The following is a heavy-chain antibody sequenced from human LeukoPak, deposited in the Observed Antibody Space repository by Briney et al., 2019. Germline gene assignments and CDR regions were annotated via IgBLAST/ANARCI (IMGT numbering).Heavy chain of an antibody. CDR2: INPYNGNT. J-gene: IGHJ5*02. D-gene: IGHD4-17*01. CDR3: ARDRSDSGDYVLLDR. CDR1: GYTFTSYG. Sequence: ASVKVSCKASGYTFTSYGISWVRQAPGQGLEWMAWINPYNGNTNYAQNLQGRVTVTTDTSTSTAYMELRSLRSDDTAVYYCARDRSDSGDYVLLDRWGQGTLVTVSS. V-gene: IGHV1-18*01.